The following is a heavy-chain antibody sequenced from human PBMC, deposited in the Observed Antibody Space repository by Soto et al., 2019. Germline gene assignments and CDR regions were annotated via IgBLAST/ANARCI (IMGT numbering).Heavy chain of an antibody. CDR3: ARLYSSSSSWFDP. J-gene: IGHJ5*02. D-gene: IGHD6-6*01. CDR1: GDSFVNYG. CDR2: IYPGDSDT. Sequence: QIRRRGSGDSFVNYGVGCVLKMPGKGLEWMGIIYPGDSDTRYSLSFQGQVTISADKSISTAYLQWSSLKASDTAMYYCARLYSSSSSWFDPWGQGTLVTVSS. V-gene: IGHV5-51*01.